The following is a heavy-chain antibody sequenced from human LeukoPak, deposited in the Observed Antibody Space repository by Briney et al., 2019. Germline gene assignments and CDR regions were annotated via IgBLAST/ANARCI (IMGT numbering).Heavy chain of an antibody. CDR1: GVSIRSSSYY. J-gene: IGHJ4*02. CDR2: IFYSGNT. CDR3: ARLGDTVSTDRHFDY. Sequence: SETLSLTCSASGVSIRSSSYYWGWIRQPPGKGLEWIGSIFYSGNTYYNPSLKSRVTLSVDTSQNQFSLKVTSVTAADTAVYYCARLGDTVSTDRHFDYWGQGTLVTVSS. D-gene: IGHD5/OR15-5a*01. V-gene: IGHV4-39*01.